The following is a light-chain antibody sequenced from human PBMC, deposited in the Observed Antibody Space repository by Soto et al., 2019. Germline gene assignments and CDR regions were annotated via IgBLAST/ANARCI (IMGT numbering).Light chain of an antibody. V-gene: IGKV1-39*01. CDR3: QQSYNSPFN. CDR2: AAS. Sequence: DIQVTQSPSSLSASVGDRVTITCRASQSITTFLNWYQQKPGNAPKLLIYAASSLQAGVPSRFSGSGSGTDFTLTISSLQREDFATYYCQQSYNSPFNFGPGTKVDIK. J-gene: IGKJ3*01. CDR1: QSITTF.